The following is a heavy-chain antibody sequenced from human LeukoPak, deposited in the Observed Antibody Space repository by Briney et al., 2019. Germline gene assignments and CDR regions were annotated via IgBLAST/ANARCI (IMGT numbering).Heavy chain of an antibody. D-gene: IGHD4-23*01. CDR1: GFTFSSYA. CDR2: ISSSSSTI. V-gene: IGHV3-48*04. Sequence: GGSLRLSCAASGFTFSSYAMHWVRQAPGKGLEWVSYISSSSSTIYYADSVKGRFTISRDNAKNSLYLQMNSLRAEDTAVYYCARNYGGNSLAFDIWGQGTMVTVSS. J-gene: IGHJ3*02. CDR3: ARNYGGNSLAFDI.